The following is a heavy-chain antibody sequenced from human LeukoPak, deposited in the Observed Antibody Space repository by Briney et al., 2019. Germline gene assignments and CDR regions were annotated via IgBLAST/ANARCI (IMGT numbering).Heavy chain of an antibody. D-gene: IGHD1/OR15-1a*01. Sequence: GSLRLPCAASKFTFSSYGMHWVRQAPGKGLEWVAVIWYDGSNKYYADSVKGRFTISRDNSKNTLYLQMNSLRAEDTAVYYCARGWNISWNLQFDYWGQGTLVTVSS. CDR1: KFTFSSYG. V-gene: IGHV3-33*01. CDR2: IWYDGSNK. CDR3: ARGWNISWNLQFDY. J-gene: IGHJ4*02.